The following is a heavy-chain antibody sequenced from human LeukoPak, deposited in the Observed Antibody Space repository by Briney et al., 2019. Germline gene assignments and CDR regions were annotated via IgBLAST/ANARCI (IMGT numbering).Heavy chain of an antibody. CDR3: ASERWLQY. CDR2: TSFDGKIQ. J-gene: IGHJ4*02. Sequence: GSLRLSCAASGFTFSRYTLHWVRQAPGTGLEWVALTSFDGKIQSYADFVKGRFTISRDNSKNTLYLQMNSLRAEDTGVYYCASERWLQYWGQGTLVTVSS. V-gene: IGHV3-30*04. D-gene: IGHD5-24*01. CDR1: GFTFSRYT.